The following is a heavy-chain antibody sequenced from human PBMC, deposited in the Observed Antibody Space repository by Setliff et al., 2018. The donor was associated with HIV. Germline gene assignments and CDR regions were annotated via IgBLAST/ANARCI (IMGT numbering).Heavy chain of an antibody. CDR1: GGSISSYY. D-gene: IGHD6-13*01. V-gene: IGHV4-4*07. CDR3: ARDEGRATGSWWDQSASWYLDY. CDR2: ISAAGTI. Sequence: PSETLSLTCTVSGGSISSYYWSWIRQPAGKRLEFIWRISAAGTINYNPSLRSRVTLSVDTSENQFSLTVNSVTAADTAMYFCARDEGRATGSWWDQSASWYLDYWGHGILVTVSS. J-gene: IGHJ4*01.